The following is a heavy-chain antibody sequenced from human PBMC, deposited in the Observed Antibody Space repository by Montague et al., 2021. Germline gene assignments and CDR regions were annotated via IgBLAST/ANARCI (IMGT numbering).Heavy chain of an antibody. CDR1: GASINSGGYY. Sequence: TLSLTCTVSGASINSGGYYWSWIRQLPGEGLEEIGSIYYTGSTYSNPSLKSRVTISVDTSKSQFSLNLTSVTAADTAVYYCVRQRVIVVTPAAFFDYWGQGTLVTVSS. J-gene: IGHJ4*02. V-gene: IGHV4-31*03. D-gene: IGHD2-2*01. CDR2: IYYTGST. CDR3: VRQRVIVVTPAAFFDY.